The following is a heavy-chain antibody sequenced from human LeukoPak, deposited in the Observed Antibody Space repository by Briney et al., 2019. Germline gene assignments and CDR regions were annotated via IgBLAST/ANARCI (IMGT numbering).Heavy chain of an antibody. CDR3: ARVYGSEIDY. CDR1: GFGFGSYN. D-gene: IGHD3-10*01. V-gene: IGHV3-30*03. J-gene: IGHJ4*02. Sequence: GGSLRLSCAASGFGFGSYNMYWVRQAPGKGLEWVTLISFDGNDKKYADSVKGRFTVSRDNSRNTLFLQMNSLRPEDTAVYYCARVYGSEIDYWGQGTLVTVSS. CDR2: ISFDGNDK.